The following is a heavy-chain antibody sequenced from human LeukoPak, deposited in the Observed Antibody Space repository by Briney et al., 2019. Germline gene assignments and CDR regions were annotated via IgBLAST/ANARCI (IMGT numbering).Heavy chain of an antibody. CDR2: IYYSGST. D-gene: IGHD4-17*01. V-gene: IGHV4-39*07. CDR1: GDSISSSSYS. J-gene: IGHJ4*02. CDR3: ARVGTTVTTVDY. Sequence: SETLSLTCTVSGDSISSSSYSWGWIRQPPGKGLEWIGSIYYSGSTYYNVSLKSRVTTSVDTSRNQFSLKLSSVTAADTAVYYCARVGTTVTTVDYWGQGTLVTVSS.